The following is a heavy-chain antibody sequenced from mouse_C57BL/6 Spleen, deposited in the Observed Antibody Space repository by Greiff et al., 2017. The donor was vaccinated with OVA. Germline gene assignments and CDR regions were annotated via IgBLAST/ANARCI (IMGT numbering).Heavy chain of an antibody. CDR2: ISDGGSYT. V-gene: IGHV5-4*03. J-gene: IGHJ2*01. CDR1: GFTFSSYA. Sequence: EVKLMESGGGLVKPGGSLKLSCAASGFTFSSYAMSWVRQTPEKRLEWVATISDGGSYTYYPDNVKGRFTISRDNAKNNLYLQMSHLKSEDTAMYYCARGTTVVRTGYYFDYWGQGTTLTVSS. CDR3: ARGTTVVRTGYYFDY. D-gene: IGHD1-1*01.